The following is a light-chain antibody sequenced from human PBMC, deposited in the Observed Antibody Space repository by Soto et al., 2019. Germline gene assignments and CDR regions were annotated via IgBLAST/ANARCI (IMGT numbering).Light chain of an antibody. CDR3: RQDRHYPRT. Sequence: AIQMTQSPSSLSASVGDRVTITCRASQGIRNDLGWYQQKPGKPPKLLIYAASSLQSGVPSRFSGSGSGTDFTLTISSLQTEDFATYYCRQDRHYPRTFGQGTKVEIK. CDR1: QGIRND. V-gene: IGKV1-6*01. CDR2: AAS. J-gene: IGKJ1*01.